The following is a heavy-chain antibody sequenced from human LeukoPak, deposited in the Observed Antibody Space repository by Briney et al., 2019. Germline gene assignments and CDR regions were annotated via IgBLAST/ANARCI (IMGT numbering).Heavy chain of an antibody. CDR2: IKSDGSN. D-gene: IGHD4-17*01. J-gene: IGHJ6*03. CDR3: ARGAYGYYYMDV. Sequence: GGSLRLSCAASGFTFSSYWMHWVRQAPGKGLVWVSRIKSDGSNYYADSVKGRFTISRDNAKNTLYLEMNSLRAEDTAMYYCARGAYGYYYMDVWGKGTTVTVSS. V-gene: IGHV3-74*01. CDR1: GFTFSSYW.